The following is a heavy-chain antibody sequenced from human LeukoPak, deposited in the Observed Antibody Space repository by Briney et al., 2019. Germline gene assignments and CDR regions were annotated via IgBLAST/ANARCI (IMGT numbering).Heavy chain of an antibody. D-gene: IGHD2-15*01. CDR1: GYTFTGYY. V-gene: IGHV1-2*02. J-gene: IGHJ3*02. CDR2: INPNSGGT. Sequence: GASVKVSCKASGYTFTGYYMHWVRQAPGQGLEWMGWINPNSGGTNYAQKFQGRVTMTRDTSISTAYMELSRLRSDDTAVYYCARHIHGRSSTVSGGAFDIWGQGTMVSVSS. CDR3: ARHIHGRSSTVSGGAFDI.